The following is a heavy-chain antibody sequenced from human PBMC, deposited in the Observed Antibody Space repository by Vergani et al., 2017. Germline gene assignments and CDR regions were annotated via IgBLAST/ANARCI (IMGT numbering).Heavy chain of an antibody. J-gene: IGHJ4*02. CDR2: IRNKAYGGTT. D-gene: IGHD5-18*01. V-gene: IGHV3-49*04. Sequence: EVQLVESGGGLVPPGRSLRLSCAASGFSFGDYAMTWVRQAPGKGLEWVAFIRNKAYGGTTEYAASVKGRFTISRDDSKRLAYLQLSGLKTEDTAVYFCSRGRGYRLGYSDYWGQGTLVTVSS. CDR1: GFSFGDYA. CDR3: SRGRGYRLGYSDY.